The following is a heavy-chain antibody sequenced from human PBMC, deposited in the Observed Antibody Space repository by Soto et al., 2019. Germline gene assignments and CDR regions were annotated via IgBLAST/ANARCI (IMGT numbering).Heavy chain of an antibody. CDR2: IIPIFGTA. Sequence: SVKASCKASGGTFSSYAISWVRQAPGQGLEWMGGIIPIFGTANYAQKFQGRVTITADESTSTAYMELSSLRSEDTAVYYCARARLQFSDDAFDIWGQGTMVTVSS. CDR1: GGTFSSYA. D-gene: IGHD5-12*01. CDR3: ARARLQFSDDAFDI. V-gene: IGHV1-69*13. J-gene: IGHJ3*02.